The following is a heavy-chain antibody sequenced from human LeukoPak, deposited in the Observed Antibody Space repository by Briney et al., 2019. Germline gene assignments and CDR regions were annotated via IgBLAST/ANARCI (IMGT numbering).Heavy chain of an antibody. D-gene: IGHD3-10*01. CDR2: IYHSGST. CDR3: ATDGSGHNYYFDY. Sequence: PSETLSLTCTVSGYSISSGYYWGWIRQPPGKGLEWIGSIYHSGSTYYNPSLKSRVTISVDTSKNQFSLKLSSVTAADTAVYYCATDGSGHNYYFDYWGQGTLVTVSS. CDR1: GYSISSGYY. V-gene: IGHV4-38-2*02. J-gene: IGHJ4*02.